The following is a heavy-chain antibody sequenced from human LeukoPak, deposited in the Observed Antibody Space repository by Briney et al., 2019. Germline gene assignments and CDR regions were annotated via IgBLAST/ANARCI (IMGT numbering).Heavy chain of an antibody. CDR2: ISYDGSNK. CDR3: AKDNGYRQPLWNYYYSGMDV. Sequence: PGGSLRLSCAASGFTFSSYGMHWVRQAPGKGLEWVAVISYDGSNKYYADSVKGRFTISRDNSKNTLYLQMNSLRAEDTAVYYCAKDNGYRQPLWNYYYSGMDVWGQGTTVTVSS. CDR1: GFTFSSYG. V-gene: IGHV3-30*18. J-gene: IGHJ6*02. D-gene: IGHD3-3*01.